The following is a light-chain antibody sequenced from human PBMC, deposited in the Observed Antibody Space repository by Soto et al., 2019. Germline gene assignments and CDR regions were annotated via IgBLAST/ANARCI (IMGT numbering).Light chain of an antibody. J-gene: IGKJ5*01. V-gene: IGKV4-1*01. CDR3: QQRSDRLPIT. CDR2: WAS. CDR1: QSVLYSSNNKNY. Sequence: DIVMTQSPDSLAVSLGERATINCKSSQSVLYSSNNKNYLAWYQQKPGQPPKLFIYWASTRESGVPDRFSGSGSGTDFTLTISSLEPEDSAVYYCQQRSDRLPITFGQGTRLEIK.